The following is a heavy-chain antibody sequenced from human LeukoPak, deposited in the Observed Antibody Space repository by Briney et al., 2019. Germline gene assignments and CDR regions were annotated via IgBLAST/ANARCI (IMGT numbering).Heavy chain of an antibody. J-gene: IGHJ3*02. Sequence: ASVKVSCTASGYTFTSYYMHWVRQAPGQGLEWMGIINPSGGSTSYAQKFQGRVTMTRDTSTSTVYMELSSLGSEDTAVYYCARAHYYDSSGYDAFDIWGQGTMVTVSS. CDR1: GYTFTSYY. CDR2: INPSGGST. CDR3: ARAHYYDSSGYDAFDI. D-gene: IGHD3-22*01. V-gene: IGHV1-46*01.